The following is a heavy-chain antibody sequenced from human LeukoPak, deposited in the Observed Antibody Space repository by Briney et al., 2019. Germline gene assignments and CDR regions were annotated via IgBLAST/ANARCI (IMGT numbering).Heavy chain of an antibody. CDR2: IYSSGST. CDR3: ARVGSSGWYTWFDP. CDR1: GGSISSYY. V-gene: IGHV4-4*07. D-gene: IGHD6-19*01. Sequence: PSETLSLTCTVSGGSISSYYWSWIRQPAGRGLECIGRIYSSGSTNYNPSLKSRVTMSVDTSKNQFSLRLSSVTAADTAVYYCARVGSSGWYTWFDPWGQGTLVTVSS. J-gene: IGHJ5*02.